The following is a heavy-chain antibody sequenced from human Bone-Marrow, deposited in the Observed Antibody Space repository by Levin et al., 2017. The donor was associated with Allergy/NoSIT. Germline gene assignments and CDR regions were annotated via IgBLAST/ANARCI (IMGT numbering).Heavy chain of an antibody. J-gene: IGHJ4*02. D-gene: IGHD4-11*01. CDR2: IHPGDADI. CDR3: ARQSDYSSGWYFKTGGDHFDS. CDR1: GYRFSEYW. Sequence: GESLKISCQGFGYRFSEYWVGWVRQMPGKGLEWMGLIHPGDADIRYRPPFEGQVTISADKSISTAYLQWSRLEASDSGIYYCARQSDYSSGWYFKTGGDHFDSWGQGTLVTVSS. V-gene: IGHV5-51*01.